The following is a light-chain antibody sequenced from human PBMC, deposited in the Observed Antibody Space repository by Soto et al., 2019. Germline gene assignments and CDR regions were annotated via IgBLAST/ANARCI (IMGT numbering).Light chain of an antibody. V-gene: IGKV3D-20*02. CDR1: QSVSSSY. CDR3: QVRTNWSIA. J-gene: IGKJ1*01. CDR2: AAS. Sequence: ELVLTQTPGTLSLSPGERATLSCRASQSVSSSYLVWHQQKPGQAPRLLIYAASRRATGIPARFSGTGSGTDFTLTINNLEPEDSAVYYCQVRTNWSIAFGRGTKVDIK.